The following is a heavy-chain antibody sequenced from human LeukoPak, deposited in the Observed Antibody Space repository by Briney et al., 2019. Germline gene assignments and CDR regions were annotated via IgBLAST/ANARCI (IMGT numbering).Heavy chain of an antibody. Sequence: GASVTVSCKASGGTFSSYAISWVRQAPGQGLEWMGRIIPIFGIANYAQKFQGRVTITADKSTSTAYMELSSLRSEDTAVYYCARVGKYCGGDCYSWFDYWGQGTLVTVSS. CDR2: IIPIFGIA. CDR3: ARVGKYCGGDCYSWFDY. J-gene: IGHJ4*02. CDR1: GGTFSSYA. D-gene: IGHD2-21*02. V-gene: IGHV1-69*04.